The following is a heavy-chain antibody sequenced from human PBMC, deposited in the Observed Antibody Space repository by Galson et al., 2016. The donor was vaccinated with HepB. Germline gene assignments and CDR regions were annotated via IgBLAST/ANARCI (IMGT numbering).Heavy chain of an antibody. Sequence: SLRLSCAASGFTFSNYAMSWFRQTPGKGLEWVSTITGSGDRAFDANSVRGRFSISRDNSKDTLFLHLYSLRAEDMALYYCARHSEVFGDSKTDYWGQGTLVTVSS. CDR3: ARHSEVFGDSKTDY. CDR1: GFTFSNYA. J-gene: IGHJ4*02. D-gene: IGHD3-3*01. CDR2: ITGSGDRA. V-gene: IGHV3-23*01.